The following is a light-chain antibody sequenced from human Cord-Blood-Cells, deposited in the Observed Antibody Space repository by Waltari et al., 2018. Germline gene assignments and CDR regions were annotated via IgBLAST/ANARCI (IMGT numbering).Light chain of an antibody. Sequence: QSALTQPRSVSGSPGQSVTISSTGTSSDVGGYNYVSWYQQHPGKAPKLTIYDVSKRPSGVPDRFSGSKSGNTASLTISGLQAEDEADYYCCSYAGSYTYVFGTGTKVTIL. CDR3: CSYAGSYTYV. J-gene: IGLJ1*01. V-gene: IGLV2-11*01. CDR2: DVS. CDR1: SSDVGGYNY.